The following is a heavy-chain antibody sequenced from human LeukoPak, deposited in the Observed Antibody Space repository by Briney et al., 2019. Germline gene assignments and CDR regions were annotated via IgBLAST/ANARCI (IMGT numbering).Heavy chain of an antibody. CDR1: GFTFSSYD. D-gene: IGHD1/OR15-1a*01. J-gene: IGHJ5*02. CDR3: VKDLMTGKTGWYDP. CDR2: ITYSSGYT. V-gene: IGHV3-23*01. Sequence: PGGSLRLSCAASGFTFSSYDMSWVRQAPGKGLECVSGITYSSGYTYYADSVKGRFTISRDNSRNTLYLQMNSLRAEDTAVYYCVKDLMTGKTGWYDPWGQGTLVTVSS.